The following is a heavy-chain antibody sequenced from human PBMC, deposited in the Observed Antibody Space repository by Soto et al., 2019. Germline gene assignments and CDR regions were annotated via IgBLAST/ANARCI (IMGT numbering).Heavy chain of an antibody. CDR1: GFTFSRYY. D-gene: IGHD2-21*02. Sequence: EVQLVESGGGLVKPGGTLRVSCAASGFTFSRYYMNWVRQAPGRGLQWVASISTGNTYIYYADSVKGRFTISRDNAKNLLYLHMNSLRAEDTAVYFCARDGDPYYFDYWGQGTLVTVSA. CDR3: ARDGDPYYFDY. V-gene: IGHV3-21*01. CDR2: ISTGNTYI. J-gene: IGHJ4*02.